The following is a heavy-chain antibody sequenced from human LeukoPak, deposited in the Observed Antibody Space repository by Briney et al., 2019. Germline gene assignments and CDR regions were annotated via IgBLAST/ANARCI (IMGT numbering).Heavy chain of an antibody. CDR2: ISSSSTYI. CDR1: GFTVSSNY. J-gene: IGHJ4*02. Sequence: GGSLRLSCAASGFTVSSNYMSWVRQAPGKGLEWVSSISSSSTYIYYADSVKGRFTISRDNAKNSLYLQMNSLRAEDTAVYYCARVTYGSCSDYWGQGTLVTVSS. D-gene: IGHD2-15*01. CDR3: ARVTYGSCSDY. V-gene: IGHV3-21*01.